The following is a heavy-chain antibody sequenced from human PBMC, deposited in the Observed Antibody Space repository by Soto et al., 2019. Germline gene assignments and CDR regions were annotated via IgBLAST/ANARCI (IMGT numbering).Heavy chain of an antibody. V-gene: IGHV1-69*13. Sequence: SVKVSCKASGGTFNTSGISWVRQAPGQGIEWMGGIIPLFGTTNYAQRFKGRVTITADESTNTVHMELSSLRFGDTAISYCARARGTSWYNWFDPWGQGTLVTVSS. J-gene: IGHJ5*02. CDR2: IIPLFGTT. CDR3: ARARGTSWYNWFDP. D-gene: IGHD1-26*01. CDR1: GGTFNTSG.